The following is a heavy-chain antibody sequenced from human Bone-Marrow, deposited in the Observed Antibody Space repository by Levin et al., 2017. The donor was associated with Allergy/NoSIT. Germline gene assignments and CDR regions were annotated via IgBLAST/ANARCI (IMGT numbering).Heavy chain of an antibody. D-gene: IGHD3-3*01. CDR1: GFTFDDYA. CDR2: MSWNSAII. Sequence: GGSLRLSCAASGFTFDDYAMHWVRQVPGKGLERVSGMSWNSAIIGYADSVKGRFTISRDNARKSVYLQLDSLRPEDTAMYYCVRDKEDYNSWSGYESSGLDVWGQGTTVTVSS. CDR3: VRDKEDYNSWSGYESSGLDV. V-gene: IGHV3-9*01. J-gene: IGHJ6*02.